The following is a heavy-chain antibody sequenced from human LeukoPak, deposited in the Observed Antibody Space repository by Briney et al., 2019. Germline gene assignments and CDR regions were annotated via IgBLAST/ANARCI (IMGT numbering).Heavy chain of an antibody. D-gene: IGHD2-15*01. V-gene: IGHV3-30*18. CDR3: AKDAGHCSGGSCYRQDY. CDR2: ISNDGSNK. Sequence: GGSLRLSCAASGFTFSTYGMHWVRQAPGKGPEWVAVISNDGSNKYHAESVRGRFTISRDNSKNTLYLQMSSLRAEDTAVYYCAKDAGHCSGGSCYRQDYWGQGTLVTVSS. CDR1: GFTFSTYG. J-gene: IGHJ4*02.